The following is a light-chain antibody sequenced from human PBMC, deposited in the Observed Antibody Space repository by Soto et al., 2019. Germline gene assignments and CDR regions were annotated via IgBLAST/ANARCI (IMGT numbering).Light chain of an antibody. V-gene: IGKV1-5*03. CDR2: KAS. CDR3: QHYHSYSEA. J-gene: IGKJ1*01. CDR1: QTISSW. Sequence: DIQMTQSPSTLSGSVGDRVTITCRASQTISSWLAWYQQKPGKAPKLLIYKASTLKSGVPSRFSGSGSGTEFTLTISSLQPADFATYYCQHYHSYSEAFGQGTKVELK.